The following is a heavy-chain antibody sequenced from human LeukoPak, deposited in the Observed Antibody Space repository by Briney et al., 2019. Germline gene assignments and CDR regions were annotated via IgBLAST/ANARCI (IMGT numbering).Heavy chain of an antibody. CDR1: GGSISSYY. D-gene: IGHD2-15*01. J-gene: IGHJ3*02. Sequence: PSETLSLTCTVSGGSISSYYWSWIRQPPGKGLEWIGYIYYSGSTYYNPSLKSRVTISVDTSKNQFSLKLSSVTAADTAVYYCARDSLAARVAFDIWGQGTMVTVSS. CDR2: IYYSGST. V-gene: IGHV4-59*06. CDR3: ARDSLAARVAFDI.